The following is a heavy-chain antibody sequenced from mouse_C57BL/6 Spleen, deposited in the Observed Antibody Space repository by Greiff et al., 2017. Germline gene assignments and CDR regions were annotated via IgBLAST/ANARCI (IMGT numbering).Heavy chain of an antibody. J-gene: IGHJ2*01. CDR1: GYTFTSYW. CDR2: IHPNSGST. D-gene: IGHD1-1*01. CDR3: AKERNYYGSSYYFDY. V-gene: IGHV1-64*01. Sequence: VQLQQPGAELVKPGASVKLSCKASGYTFTSYWMHWVKQRPGQGLEWIGMIHPNSGSTNYNEKFKSKATLTVDKSSSTAYMQISSLTSEDSAVYDCAKERNYYGSSYYFDYWGQGTTLTVSS.